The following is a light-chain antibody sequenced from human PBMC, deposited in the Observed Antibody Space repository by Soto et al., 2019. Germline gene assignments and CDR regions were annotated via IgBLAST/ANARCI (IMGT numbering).Light chain of an antibody. Sequence: QAVLTQSPSASASLGASVKLTCTLSSGHSTYAIAWHQQQPEKGPRYLMKLKSDGSHNKGDGIPDRFSGSSSGAERYLTISSLQDEDEADYYCQTWGTGIVVFGGGTKLTVL. CDR1: SGHSTYA. CDR2: LKSDGSH. J-gene: IGLJ2*01. V-gene: IGLV4-69*01. CDR3: QTWGTGIVV.